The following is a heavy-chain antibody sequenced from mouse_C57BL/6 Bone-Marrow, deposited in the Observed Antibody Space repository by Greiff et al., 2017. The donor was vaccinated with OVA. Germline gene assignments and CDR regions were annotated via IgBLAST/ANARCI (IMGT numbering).Heavy chain of an antibody. CDR1: GYSITSGYD. D-gene: IGHD1-1*01. V-gene: IGHV3-1*01. Sequence: ESGPGMVKPSQSLSLTCTVTGYSITSGYDWHWIRHFPGNKLEWMGYISYSGSTNYNPSLKSRISITHDTSKTHFFLKLNSVTTEDTATYYCARELRFYYFDYWGQGTTLTVSS. CDR2: ISYSGST. CDR3: ARELRFYYFDY. J-gene: IGHJ2*01.